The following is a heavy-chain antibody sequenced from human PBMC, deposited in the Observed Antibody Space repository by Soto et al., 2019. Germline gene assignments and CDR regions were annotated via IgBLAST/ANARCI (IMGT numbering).Heavy chain of an antibody. CDR1: GFTFIIYW. J-gene: IGHJ4*02. Sequence: WGSLRLSCAASGFTFIIYWISWVRQAPGKGLEWVANIKQDGSEKYYVDSVKGRFTISRDNAKNSLYLQMNSLRAEDTAVYYCARPYYDSSGSPYWGQGTLVTVSS. D-gene: IGHD3-22*01. CDR3: ARPYYDSSGSPY. CDR2: IKQDGSEK. V-gene: IGHV3-7*03.